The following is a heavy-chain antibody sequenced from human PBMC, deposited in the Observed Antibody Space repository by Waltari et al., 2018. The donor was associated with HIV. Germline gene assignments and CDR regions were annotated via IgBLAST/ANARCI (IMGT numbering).Heavy chain of an antibody. CDR2: INPNRGGT. J-gene: IGHJ4*02. CDR1: GYTFTGYY. CDR3: ARIHQAHRYYYDSSGYSVYFDY. D-gene: IGHD3-22*01. V-gene: IGHV1-2*06. Sequence: QVQLVQSGAEVKKPGASVKVSCKASGYTFTGYYMHWVRQAPGQGLEWMGRINPNRGGTNYAPKFQGRVPMPRETSISTAYLELSRLRPADTAVYYCARIHQAHRYYYDSSGYSVYFDYWGQGTLVTVSS.